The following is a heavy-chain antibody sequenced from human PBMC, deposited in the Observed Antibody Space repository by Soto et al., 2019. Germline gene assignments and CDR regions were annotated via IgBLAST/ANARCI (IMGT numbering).Heavy chain of an antibody. V-gene: IGHV3-30-3*01. CDR3: ARDVLYGFDY. CDR2: ISYDGSNK. J-gene: IGHJ4*02. Sequence: QVQLVESGGGVVQPGRSLRLSCAASGFTFSSYAMHWVRQAPGKGLEWVAVISYDGSNKYYADSVKGRFTISRDNSKNTLYLQMNSLRAEDTAVYYCARDVLYGFDYWGQGTLVTVSS. CDR1: GFTFSSYA. D-gene: IGHD4-17*01.